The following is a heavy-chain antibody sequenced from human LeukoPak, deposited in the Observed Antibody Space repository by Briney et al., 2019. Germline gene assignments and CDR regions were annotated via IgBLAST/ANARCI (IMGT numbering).Heavy chain of an antibody. D-gene: IGHD3-16*02. CDR3: AKGPAPRLGEFSYHALVDY. V-gene: IGHV1-46*01. CDR2: INPSGGST. Sequence: ASVKVSCTASGYTFTSYYMHWVRQAPGQGLEWMGIINPSGGSTSYAQKFQGRVTMTRDTSTGTVYMELSSLRSEDTAVYYCAKGPAPRLGEFSYHALVDYWGQGTLVTVSS. J-gene: IGHJ4*02. CDR1: GYTFTSYY.